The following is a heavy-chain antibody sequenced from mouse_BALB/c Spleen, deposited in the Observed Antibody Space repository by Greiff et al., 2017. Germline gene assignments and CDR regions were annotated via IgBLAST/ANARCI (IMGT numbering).Heavy chain of an antibody. J-gene: IGHJ4*01. V-gene: IGHV1S137*01. CDR2: ISTYYGDA. D-gene: IGHD1-1*01. CDR1: GYTFTDYA. Sequence: VKLQQSGAELVRPGVSVKISCKGSGYTFTDYAMHWVKQSHAKSLEWIGVISTYYGDASYNQKFKGKATMTVDKSSSTAYMELARLTSEDSAIYYCARGYYYGSSYDAMDYWGQGTSVTVSS. CDR3: ARGYYYGSSYDAMDY.